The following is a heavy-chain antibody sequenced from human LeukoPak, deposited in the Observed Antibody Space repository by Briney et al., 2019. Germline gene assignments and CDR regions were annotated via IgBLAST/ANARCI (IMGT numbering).Heavy chain of an antibody. CDR3: ARDGFLSDYYYYYGMDV. D-gene: IGHD2/OR15-2a*01. V-gene: IGHV4-61*02. CDR2: IYTSGST. Sequence: SETLSLTCTVSGGSISSGSYYWSWIRQPAGKGLEWIGRIYTSGSTNYNPSLKSRVTISVDTSKNQFSLKLSSVTAADTAVYYCARDGFLSDYYYYYGMDVWGQGTTVTVSS. J-gene: IGHJ6*02. CDR1: GGSISSGSYY.